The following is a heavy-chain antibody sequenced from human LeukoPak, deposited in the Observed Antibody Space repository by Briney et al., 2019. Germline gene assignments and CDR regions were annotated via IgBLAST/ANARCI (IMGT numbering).Heavy chain of an antibody. V-gene: IGHV3-48*04. Sequence: GGSLRLSCAASGFTFSSYSMNWVRQAPGKGLEWVSYISSSSSTIYYADSVKGRFTISRDNAKNSLYLQMNSLRAEDTAVYYCARSAASYYYYYYMDVWGKGTTVTVS. J-gene: IGHJ6*03. CDR2: ISSSSSTI. D-gene: IGHD3-3*01. CDR3: ARSAASYYYYYYMDV. CDR1: GFTFSSYS.